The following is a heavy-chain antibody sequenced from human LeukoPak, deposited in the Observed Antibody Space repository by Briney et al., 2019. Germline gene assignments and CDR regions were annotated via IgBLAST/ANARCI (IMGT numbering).Heavy chain of an antibody. V-gene: IGHV3-23*01. J-gene: IGHJ4*02. D-gene: IGHD6-19*01. CDR2: ISGSGDST. CDR1: GFTFSSYA. Sequence: GGSLRLSCAASGFTFSSYAMSWVRQAPGKGLEWVSAISGSGDSTHYADSVKGRFTISRDNSENTLPLQMNSLRAEDTAVYYCAKDAITSDWYDLDYWGQGTLVSVSS. CDR3: AKDAITSDWYDLDY.